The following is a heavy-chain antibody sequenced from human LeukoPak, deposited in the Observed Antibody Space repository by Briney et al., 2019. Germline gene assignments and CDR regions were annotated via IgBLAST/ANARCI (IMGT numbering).Heavy chain of an antibody. CDR1: GFSLSTSGVG. CDR2: IYWNDDK. Sequence: SGPTLVKPTQTLTLTCTFSGFSLSTSGVGVGWIRQPPGKALEWLALIYWNDDKRYSPSLKSRLTNTKDTSKNQVVLTMTNMDPVDTATYYCAHLDSSGYYPNFDYWGQGTLVTVSS. J-gene: IGHJ4*02. CDR3: AHLDSSGYYPNFDY. D-gene: IGHD3-22*01. V-gene: IGHV2-5*01.